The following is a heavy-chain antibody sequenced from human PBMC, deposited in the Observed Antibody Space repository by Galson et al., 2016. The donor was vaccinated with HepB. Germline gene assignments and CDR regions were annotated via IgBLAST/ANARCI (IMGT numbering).Heavy chain of an antibody. V-gene: IGHV3-7*03. D-gene: IGHD3-22*01. Sequence: SLRLSCATSGFTFGSVWMSWVRQAPGQGLEWVANIKPDGSERYYVDSLKGRFTISRDNTKNSLYLQMNNLRAEDTAVYYCALYYYDSSGFVEYFQHWGQGTRVTVSS. J-gene: IGHJ1*01. CDR3: ALYYYDSSGFVEYFQH. CDR1: GFTFGSVW. CDR2: IKPDGSER.